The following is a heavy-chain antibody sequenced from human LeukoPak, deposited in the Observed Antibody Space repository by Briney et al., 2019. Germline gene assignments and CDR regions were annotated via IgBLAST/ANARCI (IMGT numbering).Heavy chain of an antibody. J-gene: IGHJ5*01. D-gene: IGHD3-10*01. CDR1: GDSFSRPF. CDR3: ARAERRINLARGVFGSHFDS. Sequence: RASETLSLTCAVSGDSFSRPFWSWIRQTPGKGLEWIGEIDHSGRTDYNPSLEGRVTMSVDTSKNQFSLRLTSVTAADTAVYFCARAERRINLARGVFGSHFDSWGQGTLVSVSS. CDR2: IDHSGRT. V-gene: IGHV4-34*01.